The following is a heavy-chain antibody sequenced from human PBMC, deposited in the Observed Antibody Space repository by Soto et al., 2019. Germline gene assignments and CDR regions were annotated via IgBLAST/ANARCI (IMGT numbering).Heavy chain of an antibody. CDR1: GFSLSTSGVG. Sequence: QITLKESGPTLVKPTQTLTLTCTFSGFSLSTSGVGVGWIRQPPGKALEWLALIYWDDDKRYSPSLKSRLTNTKDTSKNQVVLTMTNMDPVDTATYYCAHSRIAAAGIWFDPWGQGTLVTVSS. CDR3: AHSRIAAAGIWFDP. J-gene: IGHJ5*02. D-gene: IGHD6-13*01. V-gene: IGHV2-5*02. CDR2: IYWDDDK.